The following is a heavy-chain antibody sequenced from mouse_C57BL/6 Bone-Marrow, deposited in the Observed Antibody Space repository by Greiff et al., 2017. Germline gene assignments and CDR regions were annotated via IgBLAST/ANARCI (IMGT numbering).Heavy chain of an antibody. D-gene: IGHD2-4*01. CDR1: GYTFTSYG. CDR2: IYPRRGTT. J-gene: IGHJ3*01. CDR3: ARDGIIQPFAY. V-gene: IGHV1-81*01. Sequence: VKLQQSGAELARPGASVKLSCKASGYTFTSYGISWVKPSPGQGLEWIGEIYPRRGTTYYNEQFKGKATLTADTSSSTAYMELRSLTCEDSAVYVGARDGIIQPFAYWGQGTLVTVAA.